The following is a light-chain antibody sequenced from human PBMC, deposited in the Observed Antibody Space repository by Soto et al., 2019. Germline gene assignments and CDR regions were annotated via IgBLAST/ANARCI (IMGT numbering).Light chain of an antibody. CDR1: QSISSW. CDR3: QQYNSYSWT. CDR2: KAS. V-gene: IGKV1-5*03. J-gene: IGKJ1*01. Sequence: DIQMTQSPSTLSASVVYRVTITCLASQSISSWLAWYQQKPGKAPKLLIYKASSLESGVPSRFSGSGSGTEFTLTISSLQPDDFATYYCQQYNSYSWTCGQGNKGAIK.